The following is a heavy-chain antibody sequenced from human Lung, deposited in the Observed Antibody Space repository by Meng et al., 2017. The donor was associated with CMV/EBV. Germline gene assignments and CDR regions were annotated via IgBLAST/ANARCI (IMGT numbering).Heavy chain of an antibody. CDR1: GFTFDDYA. CDR2: ISWNHGNI. CDR3: AKDMIAATGVGYRYYYYGMDV. D-gene: IGHD6-13*01. J-gene: IGHJ6*02. V-gene: IGHV3-9*01. Sequence: GGSLRLXCAASGFTFDDYAMYWVRQAPGKGLQWVSGISWNHGNIDYADSVKGRFTISRDNAKNFLYLQMNSLRPEDTAVYYCAKDMIAATGVGYRYYYYGMDVWGQGTXVTVSS.